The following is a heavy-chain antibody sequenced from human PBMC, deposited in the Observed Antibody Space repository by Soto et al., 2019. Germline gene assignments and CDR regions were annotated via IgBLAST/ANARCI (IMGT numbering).Heavy chain of an antibody. CDR3: ARAEYSGSYYSTRELVF. Sequence: QVHLKQWGARLLKPSETPALTCAFHGWALSGYHWSWIRQAPGKGLEWIGEINQSGITKHNPSLKSRVTISVDTSKNQFSLKLSSVTAADTAVYYCARAEYSGSYYSTRELVFWGQGTLVTVSS. J-gene: IGHJ4*02. CDR2: INQSGIT. CDR1: GWALSGYH. V-gene: IGHV4-34*01. D-gene: IGHD1-26*01.